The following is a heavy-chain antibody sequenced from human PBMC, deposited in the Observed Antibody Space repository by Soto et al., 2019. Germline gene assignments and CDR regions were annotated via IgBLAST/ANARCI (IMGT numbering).Heavy chain of an antibody. CDR3: AMSGYSYGPNTLLY. J-gene: IGHJ4*02. Sequence: SETLSLTCTVSGGSISSGGYYWSWIRQHPGKGLEWIGYIYYSGSTYYNPSLKSRVTISVDTSKNQFSLKLSSVTAADTAVYYCAMSGYSYGPNTLLYWGQGTLVTVSS. CDR1: GGSISSGGYY. CDR2: IYYSGST. D-gene: IGHD5-18*01. V-gene: IGHV4-31*03.